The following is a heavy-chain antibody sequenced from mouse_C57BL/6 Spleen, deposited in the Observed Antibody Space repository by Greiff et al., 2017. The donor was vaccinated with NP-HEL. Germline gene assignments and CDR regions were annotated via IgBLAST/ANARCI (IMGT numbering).Heavy chain of an antibody. CDR2: INPNNGGT. CDR1: GYTFTDYY. J-gene: IGHJ2*01. CDR3: ANEPTDY. Sequence: EVQLQQSGPELVKPGASVKISCKASGYTFTDYYMNWVKQSHGKSLEWIGDINPNNGGTSYNQKFKGKATLTVDKSSSTAYMELRSLTSEDSAVYYCANEPTDYWGQGTTLTVSS. V-gene: IGHV1-26*01.